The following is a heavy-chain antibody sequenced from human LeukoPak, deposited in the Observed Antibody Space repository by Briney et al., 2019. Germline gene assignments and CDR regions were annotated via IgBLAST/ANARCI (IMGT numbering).Heavy chain of an antibody. CDR3: ACADTAMVPDYFDY. J-gene: IGHJ4*02. D-gene: IGHD5-18*01. CDR2: IYRDDSDT. V-gene: IGHV5-51*01. CDR1: GYSFTSYW. Sequence: GESLKISCKGSGYSFTSYWIGWVRQMPGKGLEWKGIIYRDDSDTSSRPSFQGQVTISADKSISTTSLQWSSLKASDTAMYYCACADTAMVPDYFDYWGEGTLVTASS.